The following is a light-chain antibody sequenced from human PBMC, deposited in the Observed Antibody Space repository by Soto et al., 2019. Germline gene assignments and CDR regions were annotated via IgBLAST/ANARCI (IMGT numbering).Light chain of an antibody. CDR2: DAS. CDR1: QSVSST. Sequence: EIVMTQSPATLSVSPGESATLSCRASQSVSSTLAWHQQKPGQAPSILMYDASTRATGIPARFSGSGSGTEFTLTISRLQSEDFAVYYCQQYHNWPITFGQGTRLEI. J-gene: IGKJ5*01. CDR3: QQYHNWPIT. V-gene: IGKV3-15*01.